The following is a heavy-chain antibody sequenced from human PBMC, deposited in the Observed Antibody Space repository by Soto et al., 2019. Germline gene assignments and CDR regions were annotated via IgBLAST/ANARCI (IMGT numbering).Heavy chain of an antibody. CDR3: ARRDFYCRGRNCFSGDYAMDV. J-gene: IGHJ6*02. V-gene: IGHV3-30*04. Sequence: GESLKISCTASGFTFSIYAMHWVRQAPGKGLEWVSIISFDGKKIDYAGSVRGRFTISRDNSQNTLYLQMDSLRTEDTAVYYCARRDFYCRGRNCFSGDYAMDVWGQGTTVTVSS. CDR2: ISFDGKKI. CDR1: GFTFSIYA. D-gene: IGHD2-15*01.